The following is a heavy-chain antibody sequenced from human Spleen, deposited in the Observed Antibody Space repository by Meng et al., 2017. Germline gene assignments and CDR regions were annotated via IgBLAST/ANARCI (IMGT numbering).Heavy chain of an antibody. D-gene: IGHD5-12*01. V-gene: IGHV5-51*01. J-gene: IGHJ4*02. CDR3: ARRSGYDYGYYFDY. Sequence: GESLKISCKGFGFSFTNYGIGWVRQTPGKGPEWMGIIYPGDSDTRYSPSFQGQVTISADKTISTAYLQWSSLKASDTAMYYCARRSGYDYGYYFDYWGQGTLVTVSS. CDR1: GFSFTNYG. CDR2: IYPGDSDT.